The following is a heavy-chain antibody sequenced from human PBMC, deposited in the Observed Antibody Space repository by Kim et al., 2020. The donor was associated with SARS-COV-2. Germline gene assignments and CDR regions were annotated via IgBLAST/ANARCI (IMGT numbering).Heavy chain of an antibody. Sequence: SETLSLTCTVSGGSISSYYWSWIRQPPGKGLEWIGYIYYSGSTNYNPSPKSRVTISVDTSKNQFSLKLSSVTAADTAVYYCARGVVPAVPISWFDPWGQG. CDR3: ARGVVPAVPISWFDP. D-gene: IGHD2-2*01. CDR1: GGSISSYY. V-gene: IGHV4-59*01. J-gene: IGHJ5*02. CDR2: IYYSGST.